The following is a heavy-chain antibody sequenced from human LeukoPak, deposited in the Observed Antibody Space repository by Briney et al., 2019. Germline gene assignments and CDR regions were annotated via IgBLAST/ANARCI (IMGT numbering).Heavy chain of an antibody. D-gene: IGHD3-9*01. V-gene: IGHV4-34*01. J-gene: IGHJ2*01. CDR2: INHSGST. Sequence: SETLSLTCAVYGGSFSGYYWSWIRQPPGKGLEWIGEINHSGSTNYNPSLKSRVTISVDTSKNQFSLKPSSVTAADTAVYYCARHGKLRYPPTALKNWYFDLWGRGTLVTVSS. CDR3: ARHGKLRYPPTALKNWYFDL. CDR1: GGSFSGYY.